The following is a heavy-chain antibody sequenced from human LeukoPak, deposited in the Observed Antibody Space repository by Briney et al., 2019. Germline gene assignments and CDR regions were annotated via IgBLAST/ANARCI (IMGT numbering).Heavy chain of an antibody. CDR1: GFTFSSYA. CDR2: ISGSGGST. CDR3: ARGLITMVRGVIIPPQGY. J-gene: IGHJ4*02. V-gene: IGHV3-23*01. D-gene: IGHD3-10*01. Sequence: GGSLRLSCAASGFTFSSYAMSWVRQAPGKGLEWVSAISGSGGSTYYADSVKGRFTISRDNSKNTLYLQMNSLRSEDTAVYYCARGLITMVRGVIIPPQGYWGQGTLVTVSS.